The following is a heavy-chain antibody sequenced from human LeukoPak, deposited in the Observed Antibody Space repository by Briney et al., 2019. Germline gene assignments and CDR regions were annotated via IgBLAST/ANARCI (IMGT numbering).Heavy chain of an antibody. CDR1: GFTFSSYA. Sequence: PGGPLRLSCAASGFTFSSYAMHWVRQAPGKGLEWVAVISYDGSNKYYADSVKGRFTISRDNSKNTLYLQINSLRAEDTAVYYCARANGGSWYYGMDVWGQGTTVTVSS. D-gene: IGHD3-16*01. CDR3: ARANGGSWYYGMDV. J-gene: IGHJ6*02. CDR2: ISYDGSNK. V-gene: IGHV3-30-3*01.